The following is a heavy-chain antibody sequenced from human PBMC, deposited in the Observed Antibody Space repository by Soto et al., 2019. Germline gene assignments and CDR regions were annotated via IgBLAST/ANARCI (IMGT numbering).Heavy chain of an antibody. CDR3: AKDPNYDFWSGYSGSGWFDP. D-gene: IGHD3-3*01. CDR2: ISGSSSNM. V-gene: IGHV3-21*01. J-gene: IGHJ5*02. CDR1: GFTFSSYS. Sequence: VGSLRLSCAASGFTFSSYSMNWVRQTPGKGLEWVSSISGSSSNMYYADSVKGRFTISRDNAKNSLYLQMNSLRDEDTAVYYCAKDPNYDFWSGYSGSGWFDPCGQRTLVTVSS.